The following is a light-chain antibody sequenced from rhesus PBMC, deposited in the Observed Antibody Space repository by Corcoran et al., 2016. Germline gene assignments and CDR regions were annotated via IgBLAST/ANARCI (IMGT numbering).Light chain of an antibody. Sequence: DIQMTQSPSSLSASVGDTVTIICRASQGISSSLNWFQQKPGKAPKLLIYDASSLESGVPSRFSGSGSGTDFTLTISSLQPEDFAAYYCLQNSSYPYSFGRGTKVEIK. CDR3: LQNSSYPYS. CDR1: QGISSS. V-gene: IGKV1-28*02. CDR2: DAS. J-gene: IGKJ2*01.